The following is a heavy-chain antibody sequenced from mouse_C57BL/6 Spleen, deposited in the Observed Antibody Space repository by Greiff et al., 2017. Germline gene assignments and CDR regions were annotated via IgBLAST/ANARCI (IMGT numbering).Heavy chain of an antibody. CDR1: GYTFTSYW. CDR2: IDPNSGGT. CDR3: ARGHDYDEGGAMDY. D-gene: IGHD2-4*01. Sequence: VQLQQPGAELVKPGASVKLSCKASGYTFTSYWMHWVKQRPGRGLEWIGRIDPNSGGTKYDEKFKSTATLTVDKPSSTAYMQLSSLTSEDSAVYYGARGHDYDEGGAMDYWGQGTSVTVSS. V-gene: IGHV1-72*01. J-gene: IGHJ4*01.